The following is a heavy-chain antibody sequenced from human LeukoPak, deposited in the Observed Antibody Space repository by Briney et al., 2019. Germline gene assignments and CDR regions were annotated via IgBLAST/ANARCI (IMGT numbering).Heavy chain of an antibody. J-gene: IGHJ4*02. CDR2: ISYDGSNK. V-gene: IGHV3-30*04. CDR1: GFTFSSYA. Sequence: SGGSLRLSCAPSGFTFSSYAMHWVRQAPGKGLEWVAVISYDGSNKYYADSVKGRFTISRDNSKNTLYLQMNSLRAEDTAVYYCAREGLYYYGSGTYYKLGFDYWGQGTLVTVSS. CDR3: AREGLYYYGSGTYYKLGFDY. D-gene: IGHD3-10*01.